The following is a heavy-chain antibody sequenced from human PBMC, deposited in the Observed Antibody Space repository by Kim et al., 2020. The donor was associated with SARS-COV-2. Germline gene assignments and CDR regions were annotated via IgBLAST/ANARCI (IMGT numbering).Heavy chain of an antibody. CDR3: ARDTMVRGVKGNY. Sequence: YAQQFQGRVTITADEATSTAYMELSSLRSEDTAVYYCARDTMVRGVKGNYWGQGTLVTVSS. J-gene: IGHJ4*02. V-gene: IGHV1-69*01. D-gene: IGHD3-10*01.